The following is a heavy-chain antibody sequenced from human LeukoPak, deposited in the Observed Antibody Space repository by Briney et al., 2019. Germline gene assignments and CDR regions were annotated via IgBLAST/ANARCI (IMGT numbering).Heavy chain of an antibody. Sequence: SETLSLTCAVYGGSFSGYYWSWIRQPPGKGLEWIGEINHSGSTTYNPSLKSRVTISVDTSKNQFSLKLRSVTVADTAVYYCAREGTRSSGYLYYWGQETLVTVSS. CDR2: INHSGST. D-gene: IGHD3-22*01. J-gene: IGHJ4*02. CDR1: GGSFSGYY. CDR3: AREGTRSSGYLYY. V-gene: IGHV4-34*01.